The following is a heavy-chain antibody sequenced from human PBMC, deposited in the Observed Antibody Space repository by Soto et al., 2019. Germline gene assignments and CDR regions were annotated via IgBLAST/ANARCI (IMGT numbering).Heavy chain of an antibody. Sequence: GGSLRLSCAASGFTFSSYAMHWVRQAPGKGLEWVAVISYDGSNKYYADSVKGRFTISRDNSKNTLYLQMNSLRAEDTAVYYCARDTAMVTGNFDYWGQGTLVTVSS. J-gene: IGHJ4*02. CDR1: GFTFSSYA. CDR3: ARDTAMVTGNFDY. V-gene: IGHV3-30-3*01. D-gene: IGHD5-18*01. CDR2: ISYDGSNK.